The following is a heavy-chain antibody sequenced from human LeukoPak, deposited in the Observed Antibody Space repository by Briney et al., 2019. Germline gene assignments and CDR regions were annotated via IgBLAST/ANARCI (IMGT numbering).Heavy chain of an antibody. CDR2: ISSSGETI. CDR1: GFTFSSYE. CDR3: AMFYFDY. Sequence: HPGGSLRLSCAASGFTFSSYEMNWVRQAPGKGLEWVSYISSSGETIYYADSVKGRFTSSRDNAKNSLFLQMNSLRAEDTAIYYCAMFYFDYWGQGTLVTVSS. J-gene: IGHJ4*02. V-gene: IGHV3-48*03.